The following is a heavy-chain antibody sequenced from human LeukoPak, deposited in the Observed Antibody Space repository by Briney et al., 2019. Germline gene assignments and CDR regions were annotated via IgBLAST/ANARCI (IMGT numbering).Heavy chain of an antibody. CDR3: ARQDDFWSVYYYY. CDR2: IYYSGST. Sequence: PSETLSLTCTVSGGSISSSSYYWGWLRQPPGKGLEWVGSIYYSGSTYYNPSLKSRVTISVDTSKNQFSLKLSSVTAADTAVYYCARQDDFWSVYYYYWGQGTVVSVCS. D-gene: IGHD3-3*01. CDR1: GGSISSSSYY. J-gene: IGHJ4*02. V-gene: IGHV4-39*01.